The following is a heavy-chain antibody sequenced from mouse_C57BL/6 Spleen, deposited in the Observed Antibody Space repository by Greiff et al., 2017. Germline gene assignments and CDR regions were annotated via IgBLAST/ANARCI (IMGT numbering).Heavy chain of an antibody. Sequence: VMLVESGPGLVAPSQSLSITCTVSGFSLTSSGVDWVRQPPGKGLKWLGVLWGGGSTNYNSALMFRLSISKDNSKSQVVLKMNSLQTDDTAMYYCAILYDYEDAMDYWGQGTSVTVSS. J-gene: IGHJ4*01. CDR2: LWGGGST. CDR3: AILYDYEDAMDY. D-gene: IGHD2-4*01. V-gene: IGHV2-9*01. CDR1: GFSLTSSG.